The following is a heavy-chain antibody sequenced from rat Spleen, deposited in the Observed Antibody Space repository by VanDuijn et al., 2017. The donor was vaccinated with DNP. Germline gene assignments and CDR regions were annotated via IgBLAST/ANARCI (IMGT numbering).Heavy chain of an antibody. CDR2: IWTGGGT. Sequence: QVQLKESGPGLVQPSQTLSLTCTVSGFSLTTYNVHWVRQPTGKGLEWMGIIWTGGGTDYTSALKSRLSISRDNSKRQVFXXXNSXXXEDXXXYXXXRGXXXWGQGVXXTVSX. CDR3: XRGXXX. D-gene: IGHD1-1*01. V-gene: IGHV2-30*01. J-gene: IGHJ2*01. CDR1: GFSLTTYN.